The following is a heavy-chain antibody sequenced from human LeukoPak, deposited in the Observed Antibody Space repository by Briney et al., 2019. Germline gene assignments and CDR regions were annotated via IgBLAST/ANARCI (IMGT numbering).Heavy chain of an antibody. CDR3: AREHCSRTSCYYLTYPPFVP. CDR1: GGTFSSYA. J-gene: IGHJ5*02. D-gene: IGHD2-2*01. CDR2: MIPIFGTA. V-gene: IGHV1-69*01. Sequence: ASVKVSCKASGGTFSSYAISWVRQAPGQGLEWMGGMIPIFGTANYAQKLQGRVTITADESTSTAYMELSSLRSEDTAVYYCAREHCSRTSCYYLTYPPFVPWGEGPLVTVSS.